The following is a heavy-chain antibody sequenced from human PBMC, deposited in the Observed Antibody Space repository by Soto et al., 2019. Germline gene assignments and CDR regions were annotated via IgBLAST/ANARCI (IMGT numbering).Heavy chain of an antibody. J-gene: IGHJ6*02. CDR3: ARDYYDSSGYYYGMDV. CDR1: GYTFTIYA. CDR2: INAGNGNT. Sequence: ASVKVSCKASGYTFTIYAMHCVLQSPVQRLEWMGWINAGNGNTKYSQKFQGRVTITRDTSASTAYMELSSLRSEDTAVYYCARDYYDSSGYYYGMDVWGQGTTVTVSS. V-gene: IGHV1-3*01. D-gene: IGHD3-22*01.